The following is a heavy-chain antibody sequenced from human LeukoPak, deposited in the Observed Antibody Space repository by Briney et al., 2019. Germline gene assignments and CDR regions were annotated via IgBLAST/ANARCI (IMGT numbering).Heavy chain of an antibody. D-gene: IGHD6-19*01. J-gene: IGHJ4*02. CDR2: ISGSGGST. V-gene: IGHV3-23*01. CDR3: AKDPPGYSSGWYFVCFDH. CDR1: GFTFSSYA. Sequence: GGSLRLSCAASGFTFSSYAMSWVRQAPGKGLEWVSAISGSGGSTYYADSVKGRFTISRDNSKNTLYLQMNSLRAEDTAVYYCAKDPPGYSSGWYFVCFDHWGQGTLVTVSS.